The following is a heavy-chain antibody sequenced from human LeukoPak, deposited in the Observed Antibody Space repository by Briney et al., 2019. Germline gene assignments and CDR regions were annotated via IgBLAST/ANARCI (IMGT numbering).Heavy chain of an antibody. J-gene: IGHJ6*03. V-gene: IGHV3-48*03. CDR1: GFTFSSYE. Sequence: GGSLRLSCAASGFTFSSYEMNWVRQAPGKGLEWVSYISSSGSTIYYADSVKGRFTISRDNAKNSLFQQMNSLRAEDTAIYYCARDYFDSSDYPQTSYYYYMDVWGKGTTVTVSS. CDR2: ISSSGSTI. D-gene: IGHD3-22*01. CDR3: ARDYFDSSDYPQTSYYYYMDV.